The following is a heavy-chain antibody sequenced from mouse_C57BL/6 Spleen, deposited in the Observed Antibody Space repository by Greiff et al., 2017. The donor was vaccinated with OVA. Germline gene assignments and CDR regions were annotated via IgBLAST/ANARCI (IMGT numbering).Heavy chain of an antibody. J-gene: IGHJ2*01. Sequence: QVQLKQPGAELVRPGSSVKLSCKASGYTFTSYWMDWVKQRPGQGLEWIGNIYPSDSETHYNQKFKDKATLTVDKSSSTAYMQLSSLTSEDSAVYYCARWDGNGYFDYWGQGTTLTVSS. CDR3: ARWDGNGYFDY. V-gene: IGHV1-61*01. CDR1: GYTFTSYW. CDR2: IYPSDSET. D-gene: IGHD2-1*01.